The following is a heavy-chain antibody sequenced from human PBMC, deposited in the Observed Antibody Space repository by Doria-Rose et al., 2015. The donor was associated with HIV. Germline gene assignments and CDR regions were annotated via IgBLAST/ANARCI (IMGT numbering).Heavy chain of an antibody. CDR1: GVSLSSPGMG. V-gene: IGHV2-26*01. J-gene: IGHJ4*02. D-gene: IGHD6-13*01. CDR2: TFSDDGR. Sequence: SGPVLVKPTETLTLTCTVSGVSLSSPGMGVSWIRQPPGKALEWLAKTFSDDGRSYKTSLKSRLNISRGTSKSQVVLTMTDMDPVDTATYYCARIKSSRWYHKYYFDFWGQGTLVIVSA. CDR3: ARIKSSRWYHKYYFDF.